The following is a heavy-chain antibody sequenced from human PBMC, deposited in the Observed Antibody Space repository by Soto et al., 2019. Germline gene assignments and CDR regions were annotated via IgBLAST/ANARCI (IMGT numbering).Heavy chain of an antibody. J-gene: IGHJ5*02. V-gene: IGHV3-53*01. CDR2: IYSGGST. CDR3: ARSRPGREGWFDP. CDR1: GFTVSSHY. Sequence: EVQLVESGGGLIQPGGSLRLSCAASGFTVSSHYMSWVRQAPGKGLEWVSVIYSGGSTYYADSVKGRFTISRDNSKNTLYLQMNSLRAEDTAVYYCARSRPGREGWFDPWGQGTLVTVSS. D-gene: IGHD2-15*01.